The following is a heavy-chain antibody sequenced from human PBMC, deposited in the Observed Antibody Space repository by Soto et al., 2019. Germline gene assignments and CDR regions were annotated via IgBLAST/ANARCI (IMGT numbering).Heavy chain of an antibody. Sequence: QVQLQESGPGLVKPSETLSLTCSVSGGSISSYYWTWIRQPPGKGLEWIGYLYHSGSTNYNPSLKSRVTMSADTSKNQFSLKLTSVTAADTAVYYCARGELNSAAGCLDPWGRGTLVTVSS. D-gene: IGHD6-13*01. CDR2: LYHSGST. CDR3: ARGELNSAAGCLDP. J-gene: IGHJ5*02. V-gene: IGHV4-59*01. CDR1: GGSISSYY.